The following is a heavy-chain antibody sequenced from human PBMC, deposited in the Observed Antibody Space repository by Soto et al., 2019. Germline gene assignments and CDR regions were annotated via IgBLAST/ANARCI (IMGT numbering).Heavy chain of an antibody. CDR3: ARDTPLDSSSWYWWYFDL. CDR2: IWYDGSNK. Sequence: QVQLVESGGGVVQPGRSLRLSCAASGFTFSSYGMHWVRQAPGKGLEWVAVIWYDGSNKYYADSVKGRFTISRDNSKHSLYLQINSLRAEDTAVDYCARDTPLDSSSWYWWYFDLWGRGTLVTVSS. J-gene: IGHJ2*01. CDR1: GFTFSSYG. D-gene: IGHD6-13*01. V-gene: IGHV3-33*01.